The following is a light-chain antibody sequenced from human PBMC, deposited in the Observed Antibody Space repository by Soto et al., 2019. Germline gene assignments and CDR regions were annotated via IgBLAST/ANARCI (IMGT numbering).Light chain of an antibody. CDR2: SDN. Sequence: QSVLTQPPSASGTPGQRVTISCSGSSSNIGSKTVNWYQQLPGTAPKLLIYSDNQRPSGVPDRFSGSKSGTSDSLAISGLQSEYEADYYCAAWDDSLNGVVFGGGTKLTVL. CDR3: AAWDDSLNGVV. CDR1: SSNIGSKT. J-gene: IGLJ2*01. V-gene: IGLV1-44*01.